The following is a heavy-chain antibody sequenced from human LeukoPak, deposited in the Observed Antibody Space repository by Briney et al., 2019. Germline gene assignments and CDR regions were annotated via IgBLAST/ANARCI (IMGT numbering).Heavy chain of an antibody. V-gene: IGHV1-2*02. J-gene: IGHJ5*02. Sequence: GASVKVSCKASGYTFTGYYMHWVRQAPGQGLEWMGWINPNSGGTNYAQRFQGRVTMTRDTSISTAYMELSRLRSDDTAVYYCARVALRNSAAGIAMPVNWFDPWGQGTLVTVSS. D-gene: IGHD6-13*01. CDR2: INPNSGGT. CDR1: GYTFTGYY. CDR3: ARVALRNSAAGIAMPVNWFDP.